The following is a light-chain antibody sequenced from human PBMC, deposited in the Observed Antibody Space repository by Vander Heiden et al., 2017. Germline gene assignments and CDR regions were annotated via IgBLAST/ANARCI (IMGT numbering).Light chain of an antibody. CDR1: QSLLHSNGYNY. J-gene: IGKJ2*01. Sequence: DIVMTQSPLSLPVTPGEPASISCRSSQSLLHSNGYNYFHWYLQKPGQSPQLLIYLGSNRASGVPDRFSGSGSGTDFTLKISRVEAEDVGVYYCMQALQTPRTFGQGTKLEIK. CDR3: MQALQTPRT. CDR2: LGS. V-gene: IGKV2-28*01.